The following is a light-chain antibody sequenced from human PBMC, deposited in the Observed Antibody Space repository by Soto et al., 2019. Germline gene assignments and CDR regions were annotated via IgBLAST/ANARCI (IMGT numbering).Light chain of an antibody. V-gene: IGLV9-49*01. CDR2: VGTGGIVG. CDR1: SGYSNYK. Sequence: QSVLTQPPSASASLGASVTLTCTLSSGYSNYKVDGYQQRPGKGPRFVMRVGTGGIVGSKGDGIPDRFSVLGSGMNRYLTLKNTQEEDESDYHCGADHGSGSNFVVFGGGTKVTVL. CDR3: GADHGSGSNFVV. J-gene: IGLJ2*01.